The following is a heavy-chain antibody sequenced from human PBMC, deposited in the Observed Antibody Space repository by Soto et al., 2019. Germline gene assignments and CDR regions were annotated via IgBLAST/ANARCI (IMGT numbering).Heavy chain of an antibody. J-gene: IGHJ6*02. CDR2: ISGSGGST. Sequence: GSLRLSCAASGFTFSSYAMSWVRQAPGKGLEWVSAISGSGGSTYYADSVKGRFTISRDNSKNTLYLQMNSLRAEDTAVYYCAKALRFLEWTPAYYYYYGMDVWGQGTTVTVSS. CDR1: GFTFSSYA. D-gene: IGHD3-3*01. CDR3: AKALRFLEWTPAYYYYYGMDV. V-gene: IGHV3-23*01.